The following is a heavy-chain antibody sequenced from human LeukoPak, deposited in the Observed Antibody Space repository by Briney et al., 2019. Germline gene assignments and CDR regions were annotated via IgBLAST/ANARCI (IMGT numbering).Heavy chain of an antibody. CDR2: IHSSGTT. J-gene: IGHJ6*03. V-gene: IGHV4-39*07. CDR3: ARGWEGHYYYYMDV. Sequence: SETLSLTCSVSGGSISSSASYWGWIRQPPGKGLEFIGTIHSSGTTYYNPSLRSRVTISLDTSNNHFSLKLNSVTAADTAVYYCARGWEGHYYYYMDVWGKGTTVTISS. D-gene: IGHD1-26*01. CDR1: GGSISSSASY.